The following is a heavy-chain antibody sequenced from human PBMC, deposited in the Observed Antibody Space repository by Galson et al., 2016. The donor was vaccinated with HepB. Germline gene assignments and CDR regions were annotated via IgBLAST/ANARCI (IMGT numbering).Heavy chain of an antibody. CDR2: IEHDGNIK. J-gene: IGHJ5*02. V-gene: IGHV3-30*04. CDR3: ARDPRVLGYCDTTTCDWFGP. Sequence: SLRLSCAVSGFTFSNYAMHWVRQAPGKGLEWVTVIEHDGNIKYYADPVKGRFTVSRDDSKSTLYLQMNSLRGDDTALYYCARDPRVLGYCDTTTCDWFGPWGQGTLVIVSS. CDR1: GFTFSNYA. D-gene: IGHD2-2*01.